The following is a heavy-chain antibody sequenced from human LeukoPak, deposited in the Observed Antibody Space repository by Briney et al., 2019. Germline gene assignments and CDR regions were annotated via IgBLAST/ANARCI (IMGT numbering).Heavy chain of an antibody. CDR2: IIGRGGSGGST. J-gene: IGHJ4*02. CDR3: AKSDSGYGMGDFDY. CDR1: GFTFSSYS. V-gene: IGHV3-23*01. D-gene: IGHD5-12*01. Sequence: GGSLRLSCAASGFTFSSYSMNWVRQAPGKGLEWVSAIIGRGGSGGSTYYADSVKGRFTISRDNSKNTLYLQMNSLSAEDTAVYYCAKSDSGYGMGDFDYWGQGTLVTVSS.